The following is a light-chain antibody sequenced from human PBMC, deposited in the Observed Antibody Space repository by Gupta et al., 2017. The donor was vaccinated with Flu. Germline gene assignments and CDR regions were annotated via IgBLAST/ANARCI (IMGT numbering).Light chain of an antibody. CDR1: RSNIGSNT. V-gene: IGLV1-44*01. CDR3: AAWDDSLNGVV. Sequence: HSVLTQPPSASGTPGQRVTISCSGSRSNIGSNTVNWYQQLPGTAPQLLIYNNNQRPSGVPDRFSGSKSGTAASLAISGLQSEDEADYYCAAWDDSLNGVVFGGGTKLTVL. J-gene: IGLJ2*01. CDR2: NNN.